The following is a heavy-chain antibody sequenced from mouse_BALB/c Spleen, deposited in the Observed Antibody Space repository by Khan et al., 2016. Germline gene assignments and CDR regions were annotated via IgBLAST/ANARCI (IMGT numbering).Heavy chain of an antibody. CDR3: ARGRTKVVAWYVYV. D-gene: IGHD1-1*01. J-gene: IGHJ1*01. CDR2: ISSGGST. CDR1: GFTFSSNV. Sequence: EVELVESGGGLVRPGGSLKLSCAASGFTFSSNVMSWVRQTPEKRLEWVASISSGGSTFYPDTLKGRFTITRDNARNILYLQMSSLRSEDTAMYYCARGRTKVVAWYVYVWRAGTTVIVSA. V-gene: IGHV5-6-5*01.